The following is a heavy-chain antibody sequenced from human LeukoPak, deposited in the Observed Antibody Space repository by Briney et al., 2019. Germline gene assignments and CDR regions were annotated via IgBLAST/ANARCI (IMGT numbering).Heavy chain of an antibody. CDR3: ARDPLLYCSGGSCYLENWFDP. CDR2: IIPIFCTA. CDR1: GGTFSSYA. J-gene: IGHJ5*02. D-gene: IGHD2-15*01. V-gene: IGHV1-69*01. Sequence: SVKVSCKASGGTFSSYAISWVRQAPGQGLEWMGGIIPIFCTANYAQKFQGRVTITADESTSTAYMELSSLRSEDTAVYYCARDPLLYCSGGSCYLENWFDPWGQGTLVTVSS.